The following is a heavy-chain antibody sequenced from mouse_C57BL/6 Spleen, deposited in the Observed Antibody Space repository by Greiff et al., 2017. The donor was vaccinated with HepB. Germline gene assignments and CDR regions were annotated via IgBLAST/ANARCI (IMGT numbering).Heavy chain of an antibody. J-gene: IGHJ2*01. Sequence: QVQLQQSGAELVRPGASVTLSCKASGYTFTDYEMHWVKQTPVHGLELIGAIDPETGGTAYNQKFKGKAILTADKSSSTAYMELRSLTSEDSAVYYCTRRRYYGSSQYYFDYWGQGTTLTVSS. D-gene: IGHD1-1*01. CDR3: TRRRYYGSSQYYFDY. CDR1: GYTFTDYE. V-gene: IGHV1-15*01. CDR2: IDPETGGT.